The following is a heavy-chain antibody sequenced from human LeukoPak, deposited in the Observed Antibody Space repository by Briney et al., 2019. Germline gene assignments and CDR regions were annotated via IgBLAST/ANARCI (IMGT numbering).Heavy chain of an antibody. J-gene: IGHJ4*01. D-gene: IGHD3-22*01. V-gene: IGHV4-31*03. Sequence: SETLSLTCTVSGGSISSGAYYWSWIRQVPGKGLEWIGYGYFRGNTFYNPSLKGRVTISVDTSNNHFSLQLTSVTAADTAVYYCARVGDYYDSSGYRYWGQGTLVTVSS. CDR3: ARVGDYYDSSGYRY. CDR2: GYFRGNT. CDR1: GGSISSGAYY.